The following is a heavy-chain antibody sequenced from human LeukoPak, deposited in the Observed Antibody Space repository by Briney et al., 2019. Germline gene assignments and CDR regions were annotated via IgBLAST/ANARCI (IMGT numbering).Heavy chain of an antibody. CDR3: VGATGFAY. D-gene: IGHD4-17*01. J-gene: IGHJ4*02. V-gene: IGHV3-66*01. CDR1: GFTVSSNY. Sequence: GGSLRLSCAVSGFTVSSNYMSWVRQAPGEGLEWVSVIHNSGSTYYANSVKDRFTFSRDTSKNTVYLQVNSLRAEDTAVYYCVGATGFAYWGQGTLVTVSS. CDR2: IHNSGST.